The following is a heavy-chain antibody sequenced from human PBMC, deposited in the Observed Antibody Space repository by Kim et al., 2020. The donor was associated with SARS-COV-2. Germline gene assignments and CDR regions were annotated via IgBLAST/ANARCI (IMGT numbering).Heavy chain of an antibody. Sequence: GGSLRLSCAASGLTFDDYAMHWVRQAPGKGLEWVSGISWNSGSIGYADSVKGRFTISRDNAKNSLYLQMNSLRAEDTALYYCAKDSHSSSWYGNKFDYWGQRTLVTVSS. CDR3: AKDSHSSSWYGNKFDY. J-gene: IGHJ4*02. V-gene: IGHV3-9*01. D-gene: IGHD6-13*01. CDR1: GLTFDDYA. CDR2: ISWNSGSI.